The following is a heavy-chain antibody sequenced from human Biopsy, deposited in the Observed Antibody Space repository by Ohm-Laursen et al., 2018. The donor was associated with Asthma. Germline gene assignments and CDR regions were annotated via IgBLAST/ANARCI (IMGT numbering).Heavy chain of an antibody. CDR1: SGSGGYMRSGNYC. J-gene: IGHJ4*02. V-gene: IGHV4-31*02. Sequence: TLSLTCSLSSGSGGYMRSGNYCWNWIRQHPGKGLEWIGYIHHSGTSYFNPSLKSRVSSSRDTSKNQFSLRLSSVTAADTAMYYCARIPRRSGSYFVDYWGQGTLVTASS. CDR3: ARIPRRSGSYFVDY. CDR2: IHHSGTS. D-gene: IGHD3-22*01.